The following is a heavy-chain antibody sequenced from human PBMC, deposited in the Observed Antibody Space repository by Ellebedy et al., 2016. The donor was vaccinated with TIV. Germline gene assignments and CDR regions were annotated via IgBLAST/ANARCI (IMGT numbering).Heavy chain of an antibody. Sequence: GESLKISXAASGFTLNSYTMHWVRQAPGKGLEWVAGISYDGSSEYYTDSVKGRFTISRDISKNTLHLQMNSLRPEDTATYYCAKDIFLAGAVLWACFDSWGQGTLVTVSS. J-gene: IGHJ4*02. CDR3: AKDIFLAGAVLWACFDS. V-gene: IGHV3-30*18. CDR1: GFTLNSYT. CDR2: ISYDGSSE. D-gene: IGHD3-16*01.